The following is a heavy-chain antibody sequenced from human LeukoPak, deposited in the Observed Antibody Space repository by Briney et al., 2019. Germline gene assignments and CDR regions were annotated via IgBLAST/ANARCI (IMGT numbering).Heavy chain of an antibody. Sequence: GGSLRLSCAASGFTVSSNYMSWVRQAPGKGREWVSVIYSGGSTYYTDSVKGRFTISRDNSKNTVYRQINSLRAEDTAVYYCARDLPVGATDYWGQGTLVTVSS. CDR1: GFTVSSNY. D-gene: IGHD1-26*01. CDR2: IYSGGST. CDR3: ARDLPVGATDY. J-gene: IGHJ4*02. V-gene: IGHV3-53*01.